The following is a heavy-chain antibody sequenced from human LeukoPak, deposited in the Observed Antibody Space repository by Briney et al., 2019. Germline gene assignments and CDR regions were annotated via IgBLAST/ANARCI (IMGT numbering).Heavy chain of an antibody. CDR2: ISGSGGST. Sequence: GGSLRLSCAASGFTFSSYGMSWVRQAPGKGLEGVSAISGSGGSTYYADSVKGRFTISRDNSKNTLYLQMNGLRAEDTAVYYCAKGRKNYYDSSGYYYFDYWGQGTLVTVSS. D-gene: IGHD3-22*01. CDR3: AKGRKNYYDSSGYYYFDY. V-gene: IGHV3-23*01. J-gene: IGHJ4*02. CDR1: GFTFSSYG.